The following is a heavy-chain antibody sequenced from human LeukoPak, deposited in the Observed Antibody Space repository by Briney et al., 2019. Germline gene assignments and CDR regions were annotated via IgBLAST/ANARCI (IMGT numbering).Heavy chain of an antibody. CDR1: GGSISGGTYY. Sequence: SETLSLTCTVSGGSISGGTYYWSWIRQTAGRGLEWIGRIFSSGTTNYNPSLKSRVTISVDTSKNQFSLKLSSVTAADTAVYYCARGPVLRYFDPTYYFDYWGQGTLVTVSS. J-gene: IGHJ4*02. D-gene: IGHD3-9*01. CDR3: ARGPVLRYFDPTYYFDY. CDR2: IFSSGTT. V-gene: IGHV4-61*02.